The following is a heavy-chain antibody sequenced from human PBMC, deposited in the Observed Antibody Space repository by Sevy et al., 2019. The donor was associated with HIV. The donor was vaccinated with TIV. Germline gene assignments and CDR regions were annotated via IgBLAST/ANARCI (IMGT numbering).Heavy chain of an antibody. V-gene: IGHV3-33*01. Sequence: GGSLRLSCAASGFTFSSYGMHWVRQAPGKGLEWVAVIWYDGSNKYYADSVKGRFTISRDNSKNTLYLQMNSLRAEDTAVYYCARDGGIVVVPAAIGLPFDYWGQGTLVTFSS. CDR2: IWYDGSNK. D-gene: IGHD2-2*02. CDR1: GFTFSSYG. CDR3: ARDGGIVVVPAAIGLPFDY. J-gene: IGHJ4*02.